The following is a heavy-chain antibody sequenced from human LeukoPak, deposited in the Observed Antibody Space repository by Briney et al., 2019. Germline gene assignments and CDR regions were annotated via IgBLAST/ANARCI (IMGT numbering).Heavy chain of an antibody. J-gene: IGHJ4*02. CDR2: ISYDDGSNK. D-gene: IGHD2-21*01. CDR3: ARDFFPIADSTWYEIGY. Sequence: GGSLRLSCAASGFSFSTYPMHWVRQAPGKGPEWVAVISYDDGSNKFYADSVKGRFTISRDNSKNTLNLQMDSLRSEDTAVYYCARDFFPIADSTWYEIGYWGQGTLVTVSS. CDR1: GFSFSTYP. V-gene: IGHV3-30*01.